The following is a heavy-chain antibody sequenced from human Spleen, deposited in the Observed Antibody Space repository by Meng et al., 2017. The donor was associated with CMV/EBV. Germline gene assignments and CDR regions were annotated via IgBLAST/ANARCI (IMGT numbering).Heavy chain of an antibody. CDR1: GGSISSGSYY. J-gene: IGHJ5*02. V-gene: IGHV4-61*02. CDR3: ARGGFTSPGGFDP. D-gene: IGHD2/OR15-2a*01. CDR2: IYTSGST. Sequence: VQLQESGPGLVNPSQTLSLPCTVSGGSISSGSYYWSWIRQPAGKGLEWIGRIYTSGSTNYNPSLKSRVTISVDTSKNQFSLKLSSVTAADTAVYYCARGGFTSPGGFDPWGQGTLVTVSS.